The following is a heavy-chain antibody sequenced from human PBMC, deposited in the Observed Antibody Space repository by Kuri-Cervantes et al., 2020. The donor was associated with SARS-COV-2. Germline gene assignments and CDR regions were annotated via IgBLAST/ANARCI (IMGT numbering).Heavy chain of an antibody. V-gene: IGHV3-30*03. CDR2: ISYDGSNK. Sequence: GESLKISCAASGFTFSSYGMHWVRQAPGKGLEWVAVISYDGSNKYYADSVKGRFTISRDNSKNTLYLQMNSLKTEDTAAYYCTTDGYFDYWGQGTLVTVSS. J-gene: IGHJ4*02. CDR3: TTDGYFDY. CDR1: GFTFSSYG.